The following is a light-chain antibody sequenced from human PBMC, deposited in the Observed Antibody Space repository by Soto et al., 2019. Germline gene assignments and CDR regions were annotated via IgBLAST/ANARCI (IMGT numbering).Light chain of an antibody. CDR1: SSNIGSNY. CDR3: AAWDGSLSGGV. J-gene: IGLJ3*02. V-gene: IGLV1-47*02. Sequence: QSVLTQPPSASGTPGQRVTISCSGSSSNIGSNYVYWYQQLPGTAPKLLIYSNNQRPSGVPDRFSGSKSGTSASLAICGLRSEDEADYYCAAWDGSLSGGVFGGGTKLTVL. CDR2: SNN.